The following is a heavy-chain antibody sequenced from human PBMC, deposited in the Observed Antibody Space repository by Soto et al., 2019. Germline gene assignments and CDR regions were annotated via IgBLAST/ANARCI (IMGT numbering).Heavy chain of an antibody. J-gene: IGHJ6*02. Sequence: ASVKVSCKASGGTFSSYAISWVRQAPGQGLEWMGGIIPIFGTANYAQKFQGRVTITADESTSTAYMELSSLRSEDTAVYYCARGIKGFDFWSGYAHYYYYGMDVWGQGTTVTAP. V-gene: IGHV1-69*13. D-gene: IGHD3-3*01. CDR2: IIPIFGTA. CDR3: ARGIKGFDFWSGYAHYYYYGMDV. CDR1: GGTFSSYA.